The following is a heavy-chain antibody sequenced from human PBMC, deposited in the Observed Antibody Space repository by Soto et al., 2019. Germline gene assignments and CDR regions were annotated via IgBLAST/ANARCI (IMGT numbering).Heavy chain of an antibody. CDR2: INHSGST. V-gene: IGHV4-34*01. J-gene: IGHJ1*01. D-gene: IGHD6-6*01. Sequence: SATLSLTCALHRTSFGGYYWSCIGQPPGKGPEWIGEINHSGSTKYNVSLKSRVTISVDTSKNQFSLKLSSVTAADTAVYYCARGYSSSSRYFQHWGQGTLVTVS. CDR1: RTSFGGYY. CDR3: ARGYSSSSRYFQH.